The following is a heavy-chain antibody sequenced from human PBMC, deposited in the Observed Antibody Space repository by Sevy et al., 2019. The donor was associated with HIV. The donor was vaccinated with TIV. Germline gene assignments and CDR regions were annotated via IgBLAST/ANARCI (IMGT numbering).Heavy chain of an antibody. CDR1: GGSISSYY. CDR3: ARVGVAGTDYYYYMDV. J-gene: IGHJ6*03. Sequence: SETLSLTCTVSGGSISSYYWSWIRQPPGKGLESIGYIYYSGSTNYNPSLKSRVTISVDTSKNQFSLKLSSVTAADTAVYYCARVGVAGTDYYYYMDVWGKGTTVTVSS. V-gene: IGHV4-59*01. CDR2: IYYSGST. D-gene: IGHD6-19*01.